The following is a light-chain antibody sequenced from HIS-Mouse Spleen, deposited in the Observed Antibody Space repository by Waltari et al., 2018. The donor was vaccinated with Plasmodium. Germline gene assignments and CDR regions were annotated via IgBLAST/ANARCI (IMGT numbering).Light chain of an antibody. CDR2: AAS. Sequence: AIQMTQSPSSLSASAGDSVTITCRASQGIRNDLGWYQQKPGKAPKLLISAASSLQSGVPSRFSGSGSGTDFTLTISSLQPEDFATYYCLQDYNYPYTFGQGTKLEIK. CDR1: QGIRND. V-gene: IGKV1-6*01. J-gene: IGKJ2*01. CDR3: LQDYNYPYT.